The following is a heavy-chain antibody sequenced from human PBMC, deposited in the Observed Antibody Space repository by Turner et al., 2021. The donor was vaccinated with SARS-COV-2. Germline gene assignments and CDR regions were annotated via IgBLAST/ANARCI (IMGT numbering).Heavy chain of an antibody. Sequence: EVQLVESGGGVVQPGGSLRLSCPSPGFTFSSYWMNWVRQAPGKGLVWVGRIKSKTDGGTTDYAAPVKGRFTISRDDSKNTLYLQMNSLKTEDTAVYYCTTDSGDSFSYSYVMDVWGQGTTVTVSS. CDR2: IKSKTDGGTT. J-gene: IGHJ6*02. D-gene: IGHD2-21*02. CDR1: GFTFSSYW. CDR3: TTDSGDSFSYSYVMDV. V-gene: IGHV3-15*01.